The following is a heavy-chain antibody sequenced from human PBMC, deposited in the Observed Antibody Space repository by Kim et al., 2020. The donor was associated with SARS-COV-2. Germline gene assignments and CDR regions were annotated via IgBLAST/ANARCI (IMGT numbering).Heavy chain of an antibody. CDR1: GYSFTSYW. J-gene: IGHJ3*02. CDR3: ARSLEVSPGAFDI. Sequence: GASLKISCKGSGYSFTSYWISWVRQMPGKGLEWMGRIDPSDSYTNYSPSFQGHVTISADKSISTAYLQWSSLKASDTAMYYCARSLEVSPGAFDIWGQGTMVTFSS. V-gene: IGHV5-10-1*01. D-gene: IGHD1-20*01. CDR2: IDPSDSYT.